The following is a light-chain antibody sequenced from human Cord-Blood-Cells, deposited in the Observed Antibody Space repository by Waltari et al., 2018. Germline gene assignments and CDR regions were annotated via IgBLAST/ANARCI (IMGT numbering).Light chain of an antibody. CDR3: SSYTSSSRV. Sequence: QSALTQPASVSGSPGQSITISCTGTSSDGGGYNNVSWYQQPPGKDPKLMIYEVSNRPSGVSNRLSGSKSGNTASLTISGLQAEDEADYYFSSYTSSSRVFGGWTKLTVL. CDR2: EVS. J-gene: IGLJ2*01. CDR1: SSDGGGYNN. V-gene: IGLV2-14*01.